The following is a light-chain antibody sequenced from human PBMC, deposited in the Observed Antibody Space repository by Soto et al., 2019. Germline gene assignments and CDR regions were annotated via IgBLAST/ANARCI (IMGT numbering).Light chain of an antibody. Sequence: DIQMTQSPSSLSASVGDRVTITCRASQSISSYVNWYQQKPGKAPNLLIYTASNLESGVPSRFSGSVSGTDFTLTISSLQPEDFATYFCQQSYSRPRAFGQGTKVEIK. V-gene: IGKV1-39*01. CDR2: TAS. CDR3: QQSYSRPRA. CDR1: QSISSY. J-gene: IGKJ1*01.